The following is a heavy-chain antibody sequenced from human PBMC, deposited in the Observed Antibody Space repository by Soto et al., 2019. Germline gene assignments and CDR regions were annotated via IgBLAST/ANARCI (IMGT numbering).Heavy chain of an antibody. V-gene: IGHV1-69*02. Sequence: ASVKVSCKASGGTFSSYTISWVRQAPGQGLEWMGRIIPILGIANYAQKFQGRVTITADKSTSTAYMELSSLRSEDTAVYYCARGLPGSSSWYGLYFDYWGQGTLVTVSS. D-gene: IGHD6-13*01. J-gene: IGHJ4*02. CDR3: ARGLPGSSSWYGLYFDY. CDR1: GGTFSSYT. CDR2: IIPILGIA.